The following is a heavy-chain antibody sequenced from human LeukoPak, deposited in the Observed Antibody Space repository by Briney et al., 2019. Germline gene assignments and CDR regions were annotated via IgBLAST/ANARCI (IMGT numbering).Heavy chain of an antibody. Sequence: GGSLRRSCAASGFTWRSYTMHWVRQAPGKWLEWVAVISYDGSDKYYADSVKGRFIISRDNSKNTLYLQMNSLRIEDTAVYYCARVGYSGYDALDVWGKGTTVTVSS. J-gene: IGHJ6*04. CDR2: ISYDGSDK. D-gene: IGHD5-12*01. CDR1: GFTWRSYT. V-gene: IGHV3-30*01. CDR3: ARVGYSGYDALDV.